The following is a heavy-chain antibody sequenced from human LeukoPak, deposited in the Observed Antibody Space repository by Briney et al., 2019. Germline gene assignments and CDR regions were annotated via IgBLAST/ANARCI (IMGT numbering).Heavy chain of an antibody. V-gene: IGHV3-23*01. D-gene: IGHD3-10*01. CDR1: GFTFSTYT. Sequence: GGSLRLSCAASGFTFSTYTLTWVRQAPGKGPEWVSAINTGGGTNYPDSVKGRFTVSRDNSKNAPYLQMDSLRAEDTAVYYCARVRGTIGGYFDNWGQGTLVTVSS. CDR2: INTGGGT. CDR3: ARVRGTIGGYFDN. J-gene: IGHJ4*02.